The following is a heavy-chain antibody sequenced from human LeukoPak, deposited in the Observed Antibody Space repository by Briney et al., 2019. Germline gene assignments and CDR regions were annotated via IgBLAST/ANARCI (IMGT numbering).Heavy chain of an antibody. CDR3: ASRNQDFWSGYWDV. V-gene: IGHV4-30-2*01. D-gene: IGHD3-3*01. J-gene: IGHJ6*02. CDR2: IYHSGST. Sequence: SQTLSLTCAVSGGSISSGGYSWSWIRQPPGKGLEWIGYIYHSGSTYYNPSLKGRVTISVDRSKNQFSLKLSSVTAADTAVYYCASRNQDFWSGYWDVWGQGTTVTVSS. CDR1: GGSISSGGYS.